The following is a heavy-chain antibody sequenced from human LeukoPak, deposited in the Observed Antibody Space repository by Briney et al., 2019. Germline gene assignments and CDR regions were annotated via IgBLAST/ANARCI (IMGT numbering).Heavy chain of an antibody. CDR3: AKATGYLL. V-gene: IGHV3-66*01. CDR2: IYSGGST. D-gene: IGHD1-14*01. CDR1: EFSVGSNY. J-gene: IGHJ4*02. Sequence: GGSLRLSCAASEFSVGSNYMTWVRQAPGKGLEWVSLIYSGGSTYYADSVKGRFTISRDNSKNTLYLQMNNLRAEDTAVYYCAKATGYLLWGQGTLVTVSS.